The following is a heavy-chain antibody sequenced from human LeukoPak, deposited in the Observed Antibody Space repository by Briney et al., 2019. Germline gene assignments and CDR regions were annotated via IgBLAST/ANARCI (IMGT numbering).Heavy chain of an antibody. CDR3: ASQPIYYGSGFN. J-gene: IGHJ4*02. CDR1: GYSFTSYW. V-gene: IGHV5-51*01. D-gene: IGHD3-10*01. CDR2: IYPGDSDT. Sequence: GESLKISCKGSGYSFTSYWIGWVRQMPGKGLEWMGIIYPGDSDTRYSPYFQGKVTISADKSISTAYLQCSSLKASDTAMYYCASQPIYYGSGFNWGQGTLVTVSS.